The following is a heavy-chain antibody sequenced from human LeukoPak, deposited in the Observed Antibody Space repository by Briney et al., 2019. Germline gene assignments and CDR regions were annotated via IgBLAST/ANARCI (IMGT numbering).Heavy chain of an antibody. Sequence: GGSLRLSCAASGFPFSSYWMHWVRQAPGKGLVWVSRINSDGSSTSYADSVKGRFTISRDNAKNSLYLQMNSLRAEDTAVYYCARDGGGGWYSEHFDYWGQGTLVTVSS. CDR1: GFPFSSYW. V-gene: IGHV3-74*01. D-gene: IGHD6-19*01. J-gene: IGHJ4*02. CDR3: ARDGGGGWYSEHFDY. CDR2: INSDGSST.